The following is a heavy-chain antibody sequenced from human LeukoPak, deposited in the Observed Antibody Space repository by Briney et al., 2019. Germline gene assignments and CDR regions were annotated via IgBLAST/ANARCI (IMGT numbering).Heavy chain of an antibody. D-gene: IGHD6-13*01. V-gene: IGHV4-30-2*01. J-gene: IGHJ4*02. Sequence: PSQTLSLTCTVSGGSISSGGSYWSWFRRPPGKGLEWIGEINHSGSTNYNPSLKSRVTISVDTSKTQFSLKLSSVTAADTAVYYCARKRYSRGHNDYWGQGTLVTVSS. CDR3: ARKRYSRGHNDY. CDR2: INHSGST. CDR1: GGSISSGGSY.